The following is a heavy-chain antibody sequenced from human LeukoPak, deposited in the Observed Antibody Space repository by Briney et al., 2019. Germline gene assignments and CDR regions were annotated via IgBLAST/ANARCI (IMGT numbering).Heavy chain of an antibody. Sequence: PSETLSLTCTVSGGSISSYYWSWIRQPPGKGLEWIGSVYYGGSAYYNPSLKSRVTISVDTSKNHFSLKLNSVTAADTSVYYCVRSNSGSSRFWYFGLWGRGALIPVSS. CDR3: VRSNSGSSRFWYFGL. J-gene: IGHJ2*01. CDR1: GGSISSYY. D-gene: IGHD1-26*01. V-gene: IGHV4-59*05. CDR2: VYYGGSA.